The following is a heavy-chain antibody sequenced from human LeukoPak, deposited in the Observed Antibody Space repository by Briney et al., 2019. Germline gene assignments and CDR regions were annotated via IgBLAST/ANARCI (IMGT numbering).Heavy chain of an antibody. D-gene: IGHD2-21*02. V-gene: IGHV3-30*03. CDR3: ARDRLNRAYCGNDCYSAAFDY. Sequence: GGSLRLSCATSGFIFNNYDPHWIRQAPGKGLEWLATISRDGKRQFYADSVKGRFTISRDDSRNTLYLQMNSLRTEDTAVYYCARDRLNRAYCGNDCYSAAFDYWGQGTLVTVSS. J-gene: IGHJ4*02. CDR1: GFIFNNYD. CDR2: ISRDGKRQ.